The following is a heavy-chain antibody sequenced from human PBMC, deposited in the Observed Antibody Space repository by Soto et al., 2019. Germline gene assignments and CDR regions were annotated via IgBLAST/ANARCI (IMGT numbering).Heavy chain of an antibody. CDR3: ARALRPSDSSGYYPPIYDAFDI. J-gene: IGHJ3*02. CDR1: GYTFTSYG. D-gene: IGHD3-22*01. Sequence: QVQLVQSGAEVKKPGASVKVSCKASGYTFTSYGISWVRQAPGQGLEWMGWISAYNGNTNYAQKLQGRVTMTTDTSTSTAYMELRSLRSDDTAVYYCARALRPSDSSGYYPPIYDAFDIWGQGTMVTVSS. V-gene: IGHV1-18*01. CDR2: ISAYNGNT.